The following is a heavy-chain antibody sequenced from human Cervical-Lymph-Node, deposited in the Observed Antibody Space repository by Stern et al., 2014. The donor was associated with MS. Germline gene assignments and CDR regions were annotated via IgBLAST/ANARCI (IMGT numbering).Heavy chain of an antibody. CDR2: ISSSSSYI. CDR3: AREEFGELTAYFDY. J-gene: IGHJ4*02. Sequence: EVHLVESGGGLVKPGGSLRLSCAASGFTFSSYSMNWVRQAPGKGLEWVSSISSSSSYIAYADSVKGRFTISRDNAKNSLYLQMNSLRAEDTAVYYCAREEFGELTAYFDYWGQGTLVTVSS. V-gene: IGHV3-21*01. D-gene: IGHD3-10*01. CDR1: GFTFSSYS.